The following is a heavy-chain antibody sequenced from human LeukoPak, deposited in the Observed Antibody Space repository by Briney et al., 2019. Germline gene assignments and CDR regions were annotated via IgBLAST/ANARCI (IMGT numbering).Heavy chain of an antibody. Sequence: GGSLRLSCAASGFTFSSYAMSWVRQAPGKGLEWVSAISGSGGSTYYADSVKGRFTISRDNSKNTLYLQMNSLRAEDTAVYYCARDYGPTTYYYYYYMDVWGKGTTVTVSS. CDR3: ARDYGPTTYYYYYYMDV. D-gene: IGHD1-7*01. J-gene: IGHJ6*03. CDR1: GFTFSSYA. V-gene: IGHV3-23*01. CDR2: ISGSGGST.